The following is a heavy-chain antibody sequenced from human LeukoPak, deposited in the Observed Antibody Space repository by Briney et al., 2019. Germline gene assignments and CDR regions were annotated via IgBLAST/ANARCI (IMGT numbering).Heavy chain of an antibody. J-gene: IGHJ1*01. CDR2: INPNSGGT. Sequence: GASVKVSCKASGYTFTDYYIHWVRQAPGQGLEWMGWINPNSGGTNYAQKFQGRVTMTRDTSISTAYMELSRLRSDDTAVYYCASGSDYYYGQYFQHWGQGTLVTVSS. V-gene: IGHV1-2*02. D-gene: IGHD3-10*01. CDR1: GYTFTDYY. CDR3: ASGSDYYYGQYFQH.